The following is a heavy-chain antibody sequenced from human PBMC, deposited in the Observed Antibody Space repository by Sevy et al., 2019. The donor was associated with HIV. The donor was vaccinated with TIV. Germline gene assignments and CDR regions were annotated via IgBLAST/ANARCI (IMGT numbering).Heavy chain of an antibody. CDR1: GFTFDDYA. J-gene: IGHJ6*02. CDR2: ISWNSGSI. CDR3: AKDFAARPSGMDV. Sequence: GGYLRLSCAASGFTFDDYAMHWVRQAPGKGLEWVSGISWNSGSIGYADSVKGRFTISRDNAKNSLYLQMNSLRAEDTALYYCAKDFAARPSGMDVWGQGTTVTVSS. V-gene: IGHV3-9*01. D-gene: IGHD6-6*01.